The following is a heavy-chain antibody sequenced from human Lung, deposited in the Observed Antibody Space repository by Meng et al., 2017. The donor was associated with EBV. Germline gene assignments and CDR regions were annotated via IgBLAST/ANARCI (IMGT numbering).Heavy chain of an antibody. Sequence: QLHDSGPCLVKPSQTLSLPCTVSGGCIRLCDYYWSVSRQPPGKGLEWIGYIYDSGSTSYNPSLMSRVTISVDTSRNQFSLKLTSVTAADTAVYYCAREYSSSSGLPGPWGQGTLVTVSS. CDR2: IYDSGST. V-gene: IGHV4-30-4*08. D-gene: IGHD6-6*01. J-gene: IGHJ5*02. CDR3: AREYSSSSGLPGP. CDR1: GGCIRLCDYY.